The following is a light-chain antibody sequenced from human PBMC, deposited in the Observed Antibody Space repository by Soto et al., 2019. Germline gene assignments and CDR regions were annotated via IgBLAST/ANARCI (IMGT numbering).Light chain of an antibody. J-gene: IGKJ1*01. CDR1: QSVTSSY. CDR2: GAS. V-gene: IGKV3-20*01. CDR3: QQYGSSPR. Sequence: EIVVTQSPGTLSLSPGERATLSCRASQSVTSSYLAWYQQKPGQAPRLLIYGASSRATGIPDRFSGSGSGTDFTLTISRLEPEDFAVYYCQQYGSSPRFGQGTKVEIK.